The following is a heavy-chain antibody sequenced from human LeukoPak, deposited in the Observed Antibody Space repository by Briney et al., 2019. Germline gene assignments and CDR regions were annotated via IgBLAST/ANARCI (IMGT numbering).Heavy chain of an antibody. CDR3: AKDLNWGGR. J-gene: IGHJ4*02. CDR1: GFSVNINH. V-gene: IGHV3-23*01. Sequence: PGGSLRLSCAASGFSVNINHMIWVRQAPGKGLEWVSGISGTGGNTYYADSVKGRFTISRDNSKNTLYLQINSLRAEDTAVYYCAKDLNWGGRWGQGTLVTVSS. D-gene: IGHD7-27*01. CDR2: ISGTGGNT.